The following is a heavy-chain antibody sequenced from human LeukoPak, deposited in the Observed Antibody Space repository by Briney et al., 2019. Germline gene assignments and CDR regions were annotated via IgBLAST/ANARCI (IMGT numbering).Heavy chain of an antibody. V-gene: IGHV3-21*01. J-gene: IGHJ1*01. D-gene: IGHD2-21*02. CDR3: TSWGDTTAEYFQR. CDR2: TSSSSAYT. CDR1: GFTFSSFS. Sequence: GGSLRLSCAASGFTFSSFSMIWVRRAPGKGLEWVSSTSSSSAYTFYAESGKGRFTISRDNAKNSLFLQMNSLRVEDTAVYYCTSWGDTTAEYFQRWGQGTLVTVSS.